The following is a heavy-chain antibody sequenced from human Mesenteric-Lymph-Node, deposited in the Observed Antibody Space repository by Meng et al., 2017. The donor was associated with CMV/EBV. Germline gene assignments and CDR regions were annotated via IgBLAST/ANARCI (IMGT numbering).Heavy chain of an antibody. CDR1: GFIFSDYY. CDR2: ISSSGTTI. J-gene: IGHJ3*02. D-gene: IGHD6-6*01. V-gene: IGHV3-11*04. Sequence: GGSLRLSCAASGFIFSDYYMSWIRQAPGKGLEWVSYISSSGTTIYYADSVKGRFTISRDNAKNSLYLQMNSLRAEDTAVYYCAREYSSSSGRAFDIWGQGTMVTVSS. CDR3: AREYSSSSGRAFDI.